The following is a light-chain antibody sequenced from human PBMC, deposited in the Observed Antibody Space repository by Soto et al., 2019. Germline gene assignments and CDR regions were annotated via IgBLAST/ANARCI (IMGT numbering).Light chain of an antibody. CDR2: WAS. CDR1: QSVFYSSNNKNY. CDR3: QQYYTTPWT. Sequence: DLVMTQSPDSLAVSLGERATINCKSSQSVFYSSNNKNYLAWYQQQPGQPPKLLIYWASTRQSGVPDRFSGSGSGTDFTLIISSLQTEDVAVYYCQQYYTTPWTFGQGTKVEIK. J-gene: IGKJ1*01. V-gene: IGKV4-1*01.